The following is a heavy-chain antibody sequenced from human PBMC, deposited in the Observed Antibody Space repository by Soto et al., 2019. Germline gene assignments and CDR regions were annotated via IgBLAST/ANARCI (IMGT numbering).Heavy chain of an antibody. CDR3: ARDVVVVPAAIWHYYYGMDV. J-gene: IGHJ6*02. D-gene: IGHD2-2*01. V-gene: IGHV1-18*04. CDR2: ISAYNGNT. Sequence: ASVKVSCKASGYTFTSYGISWVRQAPGQGLEWMGWISAYNGNTNYAQKLQGRVTMTTDTSTSTAYMELRSLRSDDTAVYYCARDVVVVPAAIWHYYYGMDVWGQGTTVTVSS. CDR1: GYTFTSYG.